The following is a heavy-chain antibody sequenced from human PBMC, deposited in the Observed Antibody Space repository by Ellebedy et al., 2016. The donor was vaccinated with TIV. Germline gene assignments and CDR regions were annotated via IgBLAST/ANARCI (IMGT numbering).Heavy chain of an antibody. Sequence: MPSETLSLTCDVSGGFVDSSRHYWACLRQPPGKGLEWIVSVYYSGSPYYNPSFKSRVTLSADTSKNQFSLNLRTVTAADTAVYYCARTDPWQPIDDWGQGILVSVSS. CDR2: VYYSGSP. D-gene: IGHD2-21*02. V-gene: IGHV4-39*01. J-gene: IGHJ4*02. CDR3: ARTDPWQPIDD. CDR1: GGFVDSSRHY.